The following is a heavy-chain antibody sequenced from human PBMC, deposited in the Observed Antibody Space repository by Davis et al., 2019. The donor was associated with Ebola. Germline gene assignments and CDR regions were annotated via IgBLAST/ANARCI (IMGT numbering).Heavy chain of an antibody. CDR3: ARGRDFWSA. J-gene: IGHJ5*02. D-gene: IGHD3-3*01. Sequence: MPGGSLRLSCTVSGGSISSYYWSWIRQPPGKGLEWIGEINHSGSTNYNPSLKSRVTISVDTSKNQFSLKLSSVTAADTAVYYCARGRDFWSAWGQGTLVTVSS. V-gene: IGHV4-34*01. CDR2: INHSGST. CDR1: GGSISSYY.